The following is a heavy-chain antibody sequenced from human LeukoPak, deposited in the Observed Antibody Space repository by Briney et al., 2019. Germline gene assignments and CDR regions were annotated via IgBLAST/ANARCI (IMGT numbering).Heavy chain of an antibody. V-gene: IGHV3-7*01. CDR3: ARRLGLTISAFDI. CDR2: IKQDGSEK. CDR1: GFTFSSYW. J-gene: IGHJ3*02. Sequence: GGSLRLSCAASGFTFSSYWMSWVRQAPGKGLEWVANIKQDGSEKYYVDSVKGRSTISRDTATNSLYLQMNSLRAEDTAVYYCARRLGLTISAFDIWGQGTMVTVSS. D-gene: IGHD3-9*01.